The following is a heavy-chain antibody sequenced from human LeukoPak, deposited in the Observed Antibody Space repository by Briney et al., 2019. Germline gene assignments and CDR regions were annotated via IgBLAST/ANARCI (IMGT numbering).Heavy chain of an antibody. CDR1: GYXFAGYG. D-gene: IGHD6-13*01. CDR2: TSTYSGNT. J-gene: IGHJ4*02. CDR3: ARVGAAPGHFDY. Sequence: ASVKVSCKASGYXFAGYGISWVRQAPGQGLEWIGWTSTYSGNTNYAHNLQGRITVTTETSTSTAYMELRSLRSDDTAVYYCARVGAAPGHFDYWGQGTQLTVSS. V-gene: IGHV1-18*01.